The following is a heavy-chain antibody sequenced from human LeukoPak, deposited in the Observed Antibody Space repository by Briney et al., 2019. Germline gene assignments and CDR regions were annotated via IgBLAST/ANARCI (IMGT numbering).Heavy chain of an antibody. V-gene: IGHV4-34*01. Sequence: SETLSLTCAVYGGSFSGYYWSWIRQPPGKGLEWIGEINHSGSTNYNPSLKSRVTISVDTSKNQFSLKPSSVTAADTAVYYCARASRGAFDIWGQGTMVTVSS. D-gene: IGHD3-10*01. CDR3: ARASRGAFDI. J-gene: IGHJ3*02. CDR2: INHSGST. CDR1: GGSFSGYY.